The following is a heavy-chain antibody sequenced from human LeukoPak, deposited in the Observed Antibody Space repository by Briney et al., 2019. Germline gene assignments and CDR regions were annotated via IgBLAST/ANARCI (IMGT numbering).Heavy chain of an antibody. CDR2: ISYDGSNK. D-gene: IGHD6-19*01. J-gene: IGHJ4*02. CDR1: GFTFSSYG. V-gene: IGHV3-30*18. Sequence: GRSLRLSCAASGFTFSSYGMHWVRQAPGKGLEWVAVISYDGSNKYYADSVKGRFTISRDNSKNTLYLQMNSLRAEDTAVYYYAKSSGWYFDYWGQGTLVTVSS. CDR3: AKSSGWYFDY.